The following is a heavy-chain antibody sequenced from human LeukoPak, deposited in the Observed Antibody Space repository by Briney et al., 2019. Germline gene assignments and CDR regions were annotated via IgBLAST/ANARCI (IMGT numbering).Heavy chain of an antibody. CDR2: IYTSDNT. J-gene: IGHJ4*02. Sequence: SETLSLTCTVSGGSISSYYWSWIRQPAGKVLEWIGRIYTSDNTNYNPSLKSRVTMSVDTSKNRFSLNLSSVTAADTAVYYCARGKVGTDFDYWGQGTLVTVSS. V-gene: IGHV4-4*07. CDR1: GGSISSYY. D-gene: IGHD1-1*01. CDR3: ARGKVGTDFDY.